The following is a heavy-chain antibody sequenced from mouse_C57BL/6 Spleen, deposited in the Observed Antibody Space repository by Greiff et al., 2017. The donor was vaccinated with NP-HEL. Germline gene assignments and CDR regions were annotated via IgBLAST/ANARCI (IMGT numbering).Heavy chain of an antibody. Sequence: VQLKQSGPELVKPGASVKMSCKASGYTFTDYNMHWVKQSHGKSLEWIGYINPNNGGTSYNQKFKGKATLTVNKSSSTAYMELRSLTSEDSAVYYCARAHGSRPFAYWGQGTLVTVSA. V-gene: IGHV1-22*01. D-gene: IGHD1-1*01. CDR2: INPNNGGT. J-gene: IGHJ3*01. CDR1: GYTFTDYN. CDR3: ARAHGSRPFAY.